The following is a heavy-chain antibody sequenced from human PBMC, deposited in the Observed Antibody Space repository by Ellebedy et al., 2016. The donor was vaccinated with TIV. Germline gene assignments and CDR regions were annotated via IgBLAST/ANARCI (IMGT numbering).Heavy chain of an antibody. J-gene: IGHJ4*02. CDR1: GFTFSSYG. D-gene: IGHD5-18*01. V-gene: IGHV3-33*01. CDR2: IWYDGSNK. CDR3: AREEGIQLWLRLSGLPRGIDY. Sequence: PGGSLRLSCAASGFTFSSYGMHWVRQAPGKGLEWVAVIWYDGSNKYYADSVKGRFTISRDNSKNTLYLQMNSLRAEDTAVYYCAREEGIQLWLRLSGLPRGIDYWGQGTLVTVSS.